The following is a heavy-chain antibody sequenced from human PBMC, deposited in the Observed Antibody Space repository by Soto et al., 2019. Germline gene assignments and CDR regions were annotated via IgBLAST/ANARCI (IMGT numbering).Heavy chain of an antibody. CDR3: ARSPRSRDGYNFCFDY. V-gene: IGHV1-69*13. D-gene: IGHD3-3*01. CDR2: IIPIFGTA. CDR1: GGTFSSYA. J-gene: IGHJ4*02. Sequence: VASVKVSCKASGGTFSSYAISWVRQAPGQGLEWMGGIIPIFGTANYAQKFQGRVTITADESTSTAYMELSSLRSEDTAVYYCARSPRSRDGYNFCFDYWGQGTLVTVSS.